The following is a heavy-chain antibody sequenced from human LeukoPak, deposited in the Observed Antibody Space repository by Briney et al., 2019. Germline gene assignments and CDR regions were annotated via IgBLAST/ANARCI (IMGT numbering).Heavy chain of an antibody. CDR1: GFTFSSYA. D-gene: IGHD3-10*01. CDR2: ISGSGGTT. J-gene: IGHJ4*02. CDR3: AKGLTMGFF. V-gene: IGHV3-23*01. Sequence: RTAGSLRLSCAASGFTFSSYAMSWVRQTPDKGLEWVSAISGSGGTTYYADSVKGRFTISRDNSKNTLYLQMNSLRAEDTAVFYCAKGLTMGFFWGQGTLVTVSS.